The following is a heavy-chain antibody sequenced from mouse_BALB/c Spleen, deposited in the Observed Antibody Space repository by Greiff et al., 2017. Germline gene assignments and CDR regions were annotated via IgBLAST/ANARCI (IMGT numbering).Heavy chain of an antibody. Sequence: EVKLVESGGGLVKPGGSLKLSCAASGFTFSSYAMSWVRQTPEKRLEWVASISSGGRTYYPDSVKGRFTISRDNARNILYLQMSSLRSEDTAMYYCAREEDYGNYWFAYWGQGTLVTVSA. CDR3: AREEDYGNYWFAY. CDR1: GFTFSSYA. CDR2: ISSGGRT. J-gene: IGHJ3*01. D-gene: IGHD2-1*01. V-gene: IGHV5-6-5*01.